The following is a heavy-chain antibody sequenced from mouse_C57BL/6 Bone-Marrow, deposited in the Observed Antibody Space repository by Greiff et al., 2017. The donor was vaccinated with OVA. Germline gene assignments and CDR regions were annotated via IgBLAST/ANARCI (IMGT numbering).Heavy chain of an antibody. Sequence: QVQLQQPGAELVKPGASVKLSCKASGYTFTSYWMHWVKQRPGQGLEWIGMIHPNSGSTNYNEKFKSKATLTVDKSSSTAYMQLSSLTSEDSAVYYCARTRQLRVQFAYWGQGTLVTVSA. CDR1: GYTFTSYW. CDR2: IHPNSGST. J-gene: IGHJ3*01. CDR3: ARTRQLRVQFAY. V-gene: IGHV1-64*01. D-gene: IGHD3-2*02.